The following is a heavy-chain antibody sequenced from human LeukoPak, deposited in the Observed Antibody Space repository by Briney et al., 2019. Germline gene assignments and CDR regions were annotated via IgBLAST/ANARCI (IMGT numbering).Heavy chain of an antibody. CDR1: GFTFSSYA. J-gene: IGHJ4*02. V-gene: IGHV3-23*01. CDR2: ISGSGGST. D-gene: IGHD5-18*01. CDR3: AKAPGYSYGYAYYYFDY. Sequence: GGSLRLSCAASGFTFSSYAMSWVRQAPGKGLEWVSAISGSGGSTYYADSVKGRFTISRDNSKNTLYLQMNSLRAEDTAVYYCAKAPGYSYGYAYYYFDYWGQGTLVTVSS.